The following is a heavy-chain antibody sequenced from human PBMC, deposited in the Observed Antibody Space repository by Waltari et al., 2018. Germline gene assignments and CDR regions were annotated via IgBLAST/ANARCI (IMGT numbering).Heavy chain of an antibody. CDR3: ERADEYVWGSYRYTRWFDP. J-gene: IGHJ5*02. D-gene: IGHD3-16*02. Sequence: HVQLQQWGAGLLKPSETLSLTCAVYGGSFSGYYWSWIRQPPGKGLEWVGESNHSGRTKAKQSVKSRVTISVDTSKNQFSRKLSSVTGADTAVYYCERADEYVWGSYRYTRWFDPWGQGTLVTVSS. CDR2: SNHSGRT. V-gene: IGHV4-34*01. CDR1: GGSFSGYY.